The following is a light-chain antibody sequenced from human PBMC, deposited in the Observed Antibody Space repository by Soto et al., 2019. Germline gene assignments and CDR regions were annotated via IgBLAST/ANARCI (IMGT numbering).Light chain of an antibody. V-gene: IGLV3-25*02. CDR1: TLATQS. J-gene: IGLJ2*01. CDR2: KAT. Sequence: SYELTQSPSLSVSPGQTAKITCSGDTLATQSAYWSQVRPGQAPLLLIHKATERPSGIPDRFSGSISGTTVTLTISRVQAEDEADYYCQSADGSHSYHVVFGGGTKLTVL. CDR3: QSADGSHSYHVV.